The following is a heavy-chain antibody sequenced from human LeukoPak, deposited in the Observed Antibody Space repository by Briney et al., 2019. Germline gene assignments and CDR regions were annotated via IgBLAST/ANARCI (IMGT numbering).Heavy chain of an antibody. V-gene: IGHV4-34*01. Sequence: SETLSLTCAVYGGSFSGYYWSWIRQPPGKGLEWIGEINHSGSTNYNPSLKSRVTISVDTSKNQFSLKLSSVTAADTAVYYCARDGANYYDSSGYYSVDAFDIWGQGTMVTVSS. J-gene: IGHJ3*02. D-gene: IGHD3-22*01. CDR1: GGSFSGYY. CDR2: INHSGST. CDR3: ARDGANYYDSSGYYSVDAFDI.